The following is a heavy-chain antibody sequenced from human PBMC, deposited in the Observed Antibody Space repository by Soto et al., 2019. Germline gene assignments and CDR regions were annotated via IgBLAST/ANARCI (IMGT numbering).Heavy chain of an antibody. J-gene: IGHJ6*03. CDR3: ARGTVVPAAYGGYYYYYMDV. CDR2: SSAYDGNT. CDR1: GYTFTSYG. D-gene: IGHD2-2*01. Sequence: ASLKVACKASGYTFTSYGISWGRQAPGQGLEWMGWSSAYDGNTKYAQKLQGRVTMTTDTSTSTAYMELRSLRSDDTAVYYCARGTVVPAAYGGYYYYYMDVWAKGTTVTVSS. V-gene: IGHV1-18*01.